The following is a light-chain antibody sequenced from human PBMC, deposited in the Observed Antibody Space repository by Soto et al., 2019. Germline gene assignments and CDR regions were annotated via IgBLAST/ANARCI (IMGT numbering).Light chain of an antibody. J-gene: IGKJ2*01. CDR2: WAS. CDR1: QSVLYSSQNKNY. V-gene: IGKV4-1*01. CDR3: QQYYSTPYT. Sequence: DIVMTQSPDSLAVSLGERATINCKSSQSVLYSSQNKNYLAWYQQKPGQPPKLPIYWASARESGVPDRFSGSGSGTDFTLTISSLQAEDVAVSYCQQYYSTPYTFGQGTKLEIK.